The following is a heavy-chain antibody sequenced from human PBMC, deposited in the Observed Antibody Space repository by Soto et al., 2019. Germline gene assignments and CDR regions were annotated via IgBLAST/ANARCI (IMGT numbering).Heavy chain of an antibody. Sequence: PGGSLRLSCAASGFTFSSYAMSWVRQAPGKGLEWVSAISGSGGSTYYADSVKGRFTISRDNSKNTLYLQMNSLRAEDTAVYYCAKGTRAARVLANCFDPWGQGTLVTVSS. D-gene: IGHD6-6*01. CDR1: GFTFSSYA. CDR3: AKGTRAARVLANCFDP. J-gene: IGHJ5*02. CDR2: ISGSGGST. V-gene: IGHV3-23*01.